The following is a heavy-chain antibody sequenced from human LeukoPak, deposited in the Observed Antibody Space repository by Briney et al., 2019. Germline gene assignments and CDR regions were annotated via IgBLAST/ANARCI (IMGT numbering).Heavy chain of an antibody. D-gene: IGHD6-13*01. Sequence: SVTVSCTASGYTFTSYGYSWVRQAPGQGLEWMGGIIPIFGTANYAQKFQGRVTITADESTSTAYMELSSLRSEDTAVYYCARAQQLGLGYYYYYYMDVWGKGTTVTVSS. CDR3: ARAQQLGLGYYYYYYMDV. J-gene: IGHJ6*03. CDR1: GYTFTSYG. V-gene: IGHV1-69*13. CDR2: IIPIFGTA.